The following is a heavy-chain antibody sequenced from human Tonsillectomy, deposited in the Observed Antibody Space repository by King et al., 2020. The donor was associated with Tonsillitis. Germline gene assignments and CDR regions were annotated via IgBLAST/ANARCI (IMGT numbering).Heavy chain of an antibody. CDR1: GGSISSYY. V-gene: IGHV4-4*07. J-gene: IGHJ4*02. D-gene: IGHD6-19*01. Sequence: QLQESGPGLVKPSETLSLTCTVSGGSISSYYWSWIRQPAGKGLEWIGRFYTSGGTNYNPSLKSRVAMSVDTSKNQFSLKLGSVTAADTAVYYCARGRYTSGWYYFDYWGQGTLVTVSS. CDR3: ARGRYTSGWYYFDY. CDR2: FYTSGGT.